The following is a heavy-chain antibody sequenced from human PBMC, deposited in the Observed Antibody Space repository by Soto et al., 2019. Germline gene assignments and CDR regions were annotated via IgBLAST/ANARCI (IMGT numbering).Heavy chain of an antibody. Sequence: SETLSLTCTVSGGSISSGGYYWSWIRQHPGKGLEWIGYIYYSGSTYYNPSLKSRVTISVDTSKNQFSLKLSSVTAADTAVYYCARDRYDFWSGFLVPSHPYYYYYYMDVSGKGTTVTVSS. CDR2: IYYSGST. CDR3: ARDRYDFWSGFLVPSHPYYYYYYMDV. J-gene: IGHJ6*03. V-gene: IGHV4-31*03. D-gene: IGHD3-3*01. CDR1: GGSISSGGYY.